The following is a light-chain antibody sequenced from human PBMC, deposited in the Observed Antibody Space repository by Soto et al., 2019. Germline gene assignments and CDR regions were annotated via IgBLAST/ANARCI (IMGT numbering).Light chain of an antibody. CDR2: GNS. CDR3: QSYDSSLSGWV. V-gene: IGLV1-40*01. CDR1: SSNIGAGYD. Sequence: QSVLTQPPSVSGAPGQRVTISCTGSSSNIGAGYDVHWYQQLPGTAPKLLIYGNSNRPSGVPDRFSGSKSGTSASQAITGLQAEDDADYSCQSYDSSLSGWVFGGGTKLTVL. J-gene: IGLJ3*02.